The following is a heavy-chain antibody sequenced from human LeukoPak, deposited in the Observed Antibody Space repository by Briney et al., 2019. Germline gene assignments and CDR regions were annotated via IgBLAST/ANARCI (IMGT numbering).Heavy chain of an antibody. CDR2: INPNSGGT. Sequence: ASVKVSCKASGYTFSGYYMHWVRQAPGQGLEWMGRINPNSGGTNYAQKFQGRVTMTRDTSTSTVYMELSSLRSEDTAVYYCARGGSIVVVVAAILDYWGQGTLVTVSS. V-gene: IGHV1-2*06. CDR3: ARGGSIVVVVAAILDY. J-gene: IGHJ4*02. CDR1: GYTFSGYY. D-gene: IGHD2-15*01.